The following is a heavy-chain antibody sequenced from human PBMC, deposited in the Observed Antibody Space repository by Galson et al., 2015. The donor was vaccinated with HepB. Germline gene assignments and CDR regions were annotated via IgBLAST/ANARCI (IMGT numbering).Heavy chain of an antibody. CDR3: AKDLEGTLAVAGIDY. J-gene: IGHJ4*02. D-gene: IGHD6-19*01. CDR2: IKQDGSEK. V-gene: IGHV3-7*03. Sequence: SLRLSCAASGFTFSSYWMSWVRQAPGKGLEWVANIKQDGSEKYYVDSVKGRFTISRDNAKNSLYLQMNSLRAEDTAVYYCAKDLEGTLAVAGIDYWGQGTLVTVSS. CDR1: GFTFSSYW.